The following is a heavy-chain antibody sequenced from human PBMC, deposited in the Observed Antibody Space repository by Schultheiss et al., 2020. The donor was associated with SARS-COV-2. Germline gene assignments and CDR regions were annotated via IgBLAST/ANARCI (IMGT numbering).Heavy chain of an antibody. CDR2: IIPIFGTA. CDR3: AKDTVESQWLVRALLGY. D-gene: IGHD6-19*01. Sequence: KISCKASGGTFSSYAISWVRQAPGQGLEWMGGIIPIFGTANYAQKFQGRVTITADESTSTAYMELSSLRSEDTAVYYCAKDTVESQWLVRALLGYWGQGTLVTVSS. V-gene: IGHV1-69*01. J-gene: IGHJ4*02. CDR1: GGTFSSYA.